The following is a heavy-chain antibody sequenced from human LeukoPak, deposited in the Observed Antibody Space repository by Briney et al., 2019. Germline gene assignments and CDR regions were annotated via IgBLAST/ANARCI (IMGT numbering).Heavy chain of an antibody. Sequence: GESLKISCKGSGYSFTSYWIGWVSQMPGKGLEWMGIIYPRDSDTRYSPSFQGQVTISADKSISTAYLQWSSLEASDTAMYYCARLGGSGSYYNEVYYYYGMDVWGQGTTVTVSS. CDR3: ARLGGSGSYYNEVYYYYGMDV. CDR2: IYPRDSDT. V-gene: IGHV5-51*01. J-gene: IGHJ6*02. D-gene: IGHD3-10*01. CDR1: GYSFTSYW.